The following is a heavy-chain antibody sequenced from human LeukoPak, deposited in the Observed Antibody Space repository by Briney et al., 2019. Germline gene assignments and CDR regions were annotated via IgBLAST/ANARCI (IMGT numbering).Heavy chain of an antibody. J-gene: IGHJ4*02. Sequence: ASVKVSCKASGYTFANYDFNWVRQAPGQGLEWLGWMNPDNGNTGYSQKFQGRVTMTRDTSITTAYMELTSLTSEDMAVYYCARDSSDSSSWYGLDYWGQGTLVTVSS. D-gene: IGHD6-13*01. CDR3: ARDSSDSSSWYGLDY. CDR2: MNPDNGNT. CDR1: GYTFANYD. V-gene: IGHV1-8*01.